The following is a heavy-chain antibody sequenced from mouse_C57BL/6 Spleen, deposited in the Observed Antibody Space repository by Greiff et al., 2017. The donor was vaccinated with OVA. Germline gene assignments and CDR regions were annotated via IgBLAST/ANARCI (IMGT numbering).Heavy chain of an antibody. CDR2: IYPGNSDT. D-gene: IGHD1-1*01. J-gene: IGHJ2*01. Sequence: EVQLVESGTVLARPGASVKMSCKTSGYTFTSYWMHWVKQRPGQGLEWIGAIYPGNSDTSYNQKFKGKAKLTAVPSASTAYMELSSLTNEDSAVYYCTTGVYYGSSYGYFDYWGQGTTLTVSS. V-gene: IGHV1-5*01. CDR3: TTGVYYGSSYGYFDY. CDR1: GYTFTSYW.